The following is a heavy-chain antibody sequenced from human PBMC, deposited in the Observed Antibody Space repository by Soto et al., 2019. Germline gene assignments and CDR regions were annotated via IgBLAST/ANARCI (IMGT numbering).Heavy chain of an antibody. CDR2: ISYDGSNK. Sequence: PGGSLRLSCAASGFTFSSYAMHWVRQAPGKGLEWVAVISYDGSNKYYADSVKGRFTISRDNSKNTLYLQMNSLRAEDTAVYYCASSAAVAGNGIGYWGQGTLVTV. V-gene: IGHV3-30-3*01. J-gene: IGHJ4*02. CDR3: ASSAAVAGNGIGY. CDR1: GFTFSSYA. D-gene: IGHD6-19*01.